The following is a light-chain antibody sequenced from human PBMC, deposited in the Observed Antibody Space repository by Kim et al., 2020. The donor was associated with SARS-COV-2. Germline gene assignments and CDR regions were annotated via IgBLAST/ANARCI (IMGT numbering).Light chain of an antibody. CDR2: SKD. CDR3: SSRDSSGYHWV. V-gene: IGLV3-19*01. CDR1: SLKTYY. Sequence: ALGRTVRSTCRGDSLKTYYASWFQQQPGQAPVLVFYSKDNRPSGIPDRFSGSSSGDTASLTITGAQAEDEADYYCSSRDSSGYHWVFGGGTQLSVL. J-gene: IGLJ3*02.